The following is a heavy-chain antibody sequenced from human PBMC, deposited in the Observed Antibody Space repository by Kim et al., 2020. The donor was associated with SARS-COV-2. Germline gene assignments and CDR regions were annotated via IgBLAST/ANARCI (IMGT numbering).Heavy chain of an antibody. CDR1: GFTFSNAW. J-gene: IGHJ4*02. CDR3: TTGPGGSGSYYLESEFGEYYFDY. V-gene: IGHV3-15*01. Sequence: GGSLRLSCAASGFTFSNAWMSWVRQAPGKGLEWVGRIKSKTDGGTTDYAAPVKGRFTISRDDSKNTLYLQMNSLKTEDTAVYYCTTGPGGSGSYYLESEFGEYYFDYWGQGTLVTVSS. D-gene: IGHD3-10*01. CDR2: IKSKTDGGTT.